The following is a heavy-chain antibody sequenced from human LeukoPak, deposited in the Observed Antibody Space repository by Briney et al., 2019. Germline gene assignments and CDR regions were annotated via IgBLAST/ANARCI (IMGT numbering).Heavy chain of an antibody. CDR1: GFTFGDYA. CDR3: TRAGYDFWSGYYTGMVGYYFDY. J-gene: IGHJ4*02. V-gene: IGHV3-49*04. CDR2: IRSKAYGGTT. D-gene: IGHD3-3*01. Sequence: GGSLRLSCTASGFTFGDYAMSWVRQAPGKGLEWVGLIRSKAYGGTTVYAASVKGRFTISRDDSKSIAYLQMNSLKTEDTAVYYCTRAGYDFWSGYYTGMVGYYFDYWGQGTLVTVSS.